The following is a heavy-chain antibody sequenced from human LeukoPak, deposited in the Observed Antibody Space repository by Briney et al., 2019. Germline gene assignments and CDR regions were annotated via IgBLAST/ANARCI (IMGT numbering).Heavy chain of an antibody. CDR1: GGSISSYC. D-gene: IGHD1-7*01. J-gene: IGHJ6*03. CDR2: IYTSGST. CDR3: AKGTTDYYYYMDV. V-gene: IGHV4-4*07. Sequence: SETLSLTCTVSGGSISSYCWSWIRQPAGKGLEWIGRIYTSGSTNYNPSLKSRVTMSVDTSKNQFSLKLSSVTAADTAVYYCAKGTTDYYYYMDVWGKGTTVTVSS.